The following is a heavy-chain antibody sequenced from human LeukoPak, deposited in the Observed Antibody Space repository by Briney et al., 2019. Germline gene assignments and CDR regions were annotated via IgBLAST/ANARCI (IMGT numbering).Heavy chain of an antibody. CDR1: GGSISSDY. J-gene: IGHJ5*02. CDR2: IYYSGST. V-gene: IGHV4-59*01. D-gene: IGHD1-7*01. CDR3: ASGGITGTTNNWFDP. Sequence: SETLSLTCTVSGGSISSDYWSWIRQPPGKGLEWIGYIYYSGSTNYNPSLESRVTISVDTSKNQFSLKLSSVTAADTAVYYCASGGITGTTNNWFDPWGQGTLVTVSS.